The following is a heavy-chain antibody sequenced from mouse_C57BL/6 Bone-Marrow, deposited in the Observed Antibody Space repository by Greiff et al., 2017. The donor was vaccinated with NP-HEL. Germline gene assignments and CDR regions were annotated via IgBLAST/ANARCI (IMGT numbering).Heavy chain of an antibody. CDR2: IYPGNGDN. CDR1: GYTFTSYN. V-gene: IGHV1-12*01. J-gene: IGHJ4*01. D-gene: IGHD4-1*01. Sequence: LQQSGAELVRPGASVKMSCKASGYTFTSYNMHWVKQTPRQGLEWIGAIYPGNGDNSYNQKFKGKATLTVDKSSSTSYMRLSSLTYEASAVYFCARGLGLYAMDYWGQGTSVTVSS. CDR3: ARGLGLYAMDY.